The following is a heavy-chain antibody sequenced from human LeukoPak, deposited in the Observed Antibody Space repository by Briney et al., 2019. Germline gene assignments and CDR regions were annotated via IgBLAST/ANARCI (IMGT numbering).Heavy chain of an antibody. Sequence: SETLSLTCTVSGGSISGWYWSWIRQPPGKGLEWIGYIYGSGYTNYNPSLKSRVTMSIDTSKNHFSLKLTSVTAADTATYYCARETSLAGFASGLGFNYWGQGTLVTVSS. CDR2: IYGSGYT. CDR1: GGSISGWY. D-gene: IGHD6-19*01. V-gene: IGHV4-59*01. J-gene: IGHJ4*02. CDR3: ARETSLAGFASGLGFNY.